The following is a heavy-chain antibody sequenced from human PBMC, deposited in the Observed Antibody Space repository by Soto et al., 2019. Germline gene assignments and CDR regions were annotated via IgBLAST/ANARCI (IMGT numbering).Heavy chain of an antibody. J-gene: IGHJ4*02. Sequence: EVLLLESGGGLVQPGGSLRLSCAASGFTFSSYAMSWVRQAPGKGLEWVSAISGSGGSTYYADSVKGRFTISRDNSKDTLNLQMNSLRAGDTAVYYCAKDRRGYCSGGSCWYYFDYWGQGTLVTVSS. CDR3: AKDRRGYCSGGSCWYYFDY. CDR2: ISGSGGST. D-gene: IGHD2-15*01. V-gene: IGHV3-23*01. CDR1: GFTFSSYA.